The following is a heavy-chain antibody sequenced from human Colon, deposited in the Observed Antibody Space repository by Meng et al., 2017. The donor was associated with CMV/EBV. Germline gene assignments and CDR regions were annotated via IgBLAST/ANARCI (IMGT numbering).Heavy chain of an antibody. J-gene: IGHJ5*02. V-gene: IGHV4-39*07. Sequence: GSLRLSCTVSGGSVSRSDYYWGWIRQPPGKGLEWIGSIYYSGSTYSNPSLQRRVTISLDTSKNRFSLKLTSVTAADTAVYSCARVVGYCSSTSCPQWLDPWGQGALVTVSS. D-gene: IGHD2-2*01. CDR1: GGSVSRSDYY. CDR3: ARVVGYCSSTSCPQWLDP. CDR2: IYYSGST.